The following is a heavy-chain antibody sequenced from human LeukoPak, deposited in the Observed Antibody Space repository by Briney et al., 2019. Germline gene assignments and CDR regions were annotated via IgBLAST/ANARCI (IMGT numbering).Heavy chain of an antibody. CDR1: GYTFTGYY. D-gene: IGHD3-10*01. J-gene: IGHJ3*02. CDR3: ASSLVLGTMVRGVMGAFDI. Sequence: ASVKVSCKASGYTFTGYYMHWVRQAPGQGLEWMGWINPNSGGTNYAQKFQGWVTMTRDTSISTAYMELSRLRSDDTAVYYCASSLVLGTMVRGVMGAFDIWGQGTMVTVSS. V-gene: IGHV1-2*04. CDR2: INPNSGGT.